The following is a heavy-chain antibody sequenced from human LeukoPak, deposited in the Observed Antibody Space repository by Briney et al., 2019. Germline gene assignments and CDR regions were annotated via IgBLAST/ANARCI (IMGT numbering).Heavy chain of an antibody. J-gene: IGHJ4*02. D-gene: IGHD1-14*01. CDR2: INGNDGST. Sequence: ASVKVSCKASGYTFDNFDIHWVRQAPGQGPEWMGWINGNDGSTKYAQRFQGRVIMTRVTAISTVYMDLSGLRPDDTAIYYCARDEGSTYNQLDYWGQGTLVTVSS. V-gene: IGHV1-2*02. CDR3: ARDEGSTYNQLDY. CDR1: GYTFDNFD.